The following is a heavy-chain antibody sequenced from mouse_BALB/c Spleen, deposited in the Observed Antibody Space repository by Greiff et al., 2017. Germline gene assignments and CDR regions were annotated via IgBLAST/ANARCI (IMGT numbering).Heavy chain of an antibody. CDR2: IRNKANGYTT. CDR3: ARDTYPH. V-gene: IGHV7-3*02. CDR1: GFTFTDYY. J-gene: IGHJ3*01. Sequence: EVKVVESGGGLVQPGGSLRLSCATSGFTFTDYYMSWVRQPPGKALEWLGFIRNKANGYTTEYSASVKGRFTISRDNSQSILYLQMNTLRAEDSATYYCARDTYPHWGQGTLVTVSA. D-gene: IGHD2-10*01.